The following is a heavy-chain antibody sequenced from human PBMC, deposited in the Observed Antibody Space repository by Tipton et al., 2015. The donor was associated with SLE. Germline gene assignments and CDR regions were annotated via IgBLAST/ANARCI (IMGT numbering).Heavy chain of an antibody. CDR3: ARAQQRITVFGVGFDI. J-gene: IGHJ3*02. V-gene: IGHV3-30*19. D-gene: IGHD3-3*01. CDR2: ISYDGSYE. Sequence: SGFTFSTYGMHWVRQAPGKGLEWVAGISYDGSYEYYIDSVKGRFTLSRDNTKNTLYLQMNSLRTEDTAVYYCARAQQRITVFGVGFDIWGQGTLVTVSS. CDR1: GFTFSTYG.